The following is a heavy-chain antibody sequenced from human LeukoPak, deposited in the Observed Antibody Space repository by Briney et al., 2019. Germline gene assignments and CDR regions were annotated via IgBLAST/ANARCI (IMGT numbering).Heavy chain of an antibody. Sequence: SEILSLTCTVSGGSVSSGSYYWSWIRQPPGKGLEWIGYIYYSGSTNYNPSLKSRVTISVDTSKNQFSLKLSSVTAADTAVYYCARVLITMVRGVISYYYYGMDVWGKGTTVTVSS. CDR3: ARVLITMVRGVISYYYYGMDV. CDR1: GGSVSSGSYY. D-gene: IGHD3-10*01. CDR2: IYYSGST. V-gene: IGHV4-61*01. J-gene: IGHJ6*04.